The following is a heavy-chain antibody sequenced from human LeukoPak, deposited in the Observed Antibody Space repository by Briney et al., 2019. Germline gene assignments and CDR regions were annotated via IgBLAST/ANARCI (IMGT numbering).Heavy chain of an antibody. D-gene: IGHD5-18*01. CDR2: IYTSGST. J-gene: IGHJ4*02. V-gene: IGHV4-61*02. Sequence: NTSETLSLTCTVSGGSISSGSYYWSWIRQPAGKGLEWIGRIYTSGSTNYNPSLKSRVTISVDTSKNQFSLKLSSVTAADTAVYYCARVSATAMVTDYWGQGTLVTVSS. CDR3: ARVSATAMVTDY. CDR1: GGSISSGSYY.